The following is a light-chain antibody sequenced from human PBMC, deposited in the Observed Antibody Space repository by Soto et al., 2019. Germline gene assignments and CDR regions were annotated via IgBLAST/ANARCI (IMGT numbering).Light chain of an antibody. CDR1: SSKIGSNT. CDR3: GAWDDSLNGVV. Sequence: QSVLTQPPSASGTPGPRVTISCSGSSSKIGSNTVNWHQHLPGTAPKLLIYSNNQRPSGVPDRFSGSKSGTSATLAISGLRSGDEADYYCGAWDDSLNGVVLGGGTHLPVL. CDR2: SNN. J-gene: IGLJ2*01. V-gene: IGLV1-44*01.